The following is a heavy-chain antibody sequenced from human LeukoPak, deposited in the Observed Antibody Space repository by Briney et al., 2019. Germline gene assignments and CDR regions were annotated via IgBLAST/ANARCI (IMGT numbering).Heavy chain of an antibody. J-gene: IGHJ4*02. CDR2: IYYSGST. D-gene: IGHD6-13*01. Sequence: SETLSLTCTVSGGSISGYYWSWIWQPPGKGLEWLGYIYYSGSTNYNPSLKSRVTISVDTSKKQFSLKLSSVTAADTAVYYCARSWGSSSWNFGSWGQGTLVTVSS. CDR1: GGSISGYY. CDR3: ARSWGSSSWNFGS. V-gene: IGHV4-59*01.